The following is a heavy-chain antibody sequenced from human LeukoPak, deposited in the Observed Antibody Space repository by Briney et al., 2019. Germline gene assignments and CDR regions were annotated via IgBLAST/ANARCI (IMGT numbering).Heavy chain of an antibody. D-gene: IGHD6-13*01. CDR2: ISYDGSNK. Sequence: QPGRSLRLSCAASGFTFSSYGMHWVRQAPGKGLVWVAVISYDGSNKYYADSVKGRFTISRDNSKNTLYLQMNSLRAEDTAVYYCAKDGSPGYSSSWYTSGGFDYWGQGTLVTVSS. CDR1: GFTFSSYG. CDR3: AKDGSPGYSSSWYTSGGFDY. J-gene: IGHJ4*02. V-gene: IGHV3-30*18.